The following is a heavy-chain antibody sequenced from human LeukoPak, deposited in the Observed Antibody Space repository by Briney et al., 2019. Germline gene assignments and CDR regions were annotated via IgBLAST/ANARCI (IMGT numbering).Heavy chain of an antibody. J-gene: IGHJ2*01. V-gene: IGHV5-51*01. CDR3: ARVRFLEGYVLAQLYWYFDL. CDR2: IYPGDSDT. D-gene: IGHD3-3*01. Sequence: GESLKISCKGSGYSFTSYWIGWVRQMPGKGLEWMGIIYPGDSDTRYSPSFQGQVTISADKSISTAYLQWSSLKASDTAMYYCARVRFLEGYVLAQLYWYFDLWGRGTLVTVSS. CDR1: GYSFTSYW.